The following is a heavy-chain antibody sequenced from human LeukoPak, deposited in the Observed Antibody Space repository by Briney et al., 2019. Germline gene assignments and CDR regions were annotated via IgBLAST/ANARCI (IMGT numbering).Heavy chain of an antibody. D-gene: IGHD1-1*01. CDR1: GFKFFNYG. V-gene: IGHV3-33*06. J-gene: IGHJ4*02. CDR2: IWYDGSLK. Sequence: GGSLRLSCAASGFKFFNYGMHWVRQASGKGLDWVAVIWYDGSLKYYADSVKGRFTISRDNPKNTLYLQMNSLRAEDTAIYYCAKVVQYTASTGTGLDYWGRGTLVTVSS. CDR3: AKVVQYTASTGTGLDY.